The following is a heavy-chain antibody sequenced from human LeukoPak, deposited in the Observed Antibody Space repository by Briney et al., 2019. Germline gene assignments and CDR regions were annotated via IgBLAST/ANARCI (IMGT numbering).Heavy chain of an antibody. Sequence: GRSLRLSCAASGFTFDDYAMRWVRQAPGKGLEWVSGISWNSGSIGYADSVKGRFTISRDNAKNSLYLQMNSLRAEDTALYYCAKGEVGATPGAFDYWGQGTLVTVSS. J-gene: IGHJ4*02. CDR3: AKGEVGATPGAFDY. V-gene: IGHV3-9*01. CDR1: GFTFDDYA. CDR2: ISWNSGSI. D-gene: IGHD1-26*01.